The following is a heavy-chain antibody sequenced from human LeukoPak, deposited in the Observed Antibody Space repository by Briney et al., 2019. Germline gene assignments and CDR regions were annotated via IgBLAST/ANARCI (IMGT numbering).Heavy chain of an antibody. CDR2: IWYDGSNK. Sequence: GRSLRLSCAASGFTFSSYGMHWVRQAPGKGLEWVAVIWYDGSNKYYADSVKGRFTISRDSSKNTLYLQMNSLRAEDTAVYYCARSPYSSGWYGYYFDYWGQGTLVTVSS. CDR3: ARSPYSSGWYGYYFDY. D-gene: IGHD6-19*01. J-gene: IGHJ4*02. V-gene: IGHV3-33*01. CDR1: GFTFSSYG.